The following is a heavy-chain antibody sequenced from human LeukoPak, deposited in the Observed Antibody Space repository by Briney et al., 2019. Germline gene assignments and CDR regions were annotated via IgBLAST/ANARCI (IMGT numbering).Heavy chain of an antibody. V-gene: IGHV1-24*01. J-gene: IGHJ4*02. Sequence: ASVKVSCKVSGYPLTELSMHWVRQAPGKGLEWMGGFDPEDGETFYAQKFQGRVTMTEDTSTDTAYMELSSLRSEDTAVYYCARALHRYYYDSSGYSPTDYWGQGTLVTVSS. CDR3: ARALHRYYYDSSGYSPTDY. D-gene: IGHD3-22*01. CDR2: FDPEDGET. CDR1: GYPLTELS.